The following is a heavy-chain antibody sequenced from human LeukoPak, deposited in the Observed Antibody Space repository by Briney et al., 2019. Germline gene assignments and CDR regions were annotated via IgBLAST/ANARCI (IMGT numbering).Heavy chain of an antibody. V-gene: IGHV1-18*01. J-gene: IGHJ4*02. CDR2: ISAYNGNT. Sequence: ASVKVSCKASGYTFSSYGIRWVRQAPGQGLEWMGWISAYNGNTNYAQKLQGRLTMTTDTSTSTAYMELRSLRSDDTAVYCCALSPVNPLGYCSSTSCETFDYWGQGTLVTVSS. CDR3: ALSPVNPLGYCSSTSCETFDY. CDR1: GYTFSSYG. D-gene: IGHD2-2*01.